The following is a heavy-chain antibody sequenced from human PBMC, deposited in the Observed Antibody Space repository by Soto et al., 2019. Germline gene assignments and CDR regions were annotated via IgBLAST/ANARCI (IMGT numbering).Heavy chain of an antibody. D-gene: IGHD2-2*01. CDR2: INTDGGSS. CDR1: GFTFSGHW. J-gene: IGHJ3*02. Sequence: EVQLVESGGDLVQPGGSLRLSCEASGFTFSGHWMHWVRQVPGKGLEWVSRINTDGGSSAYADSVKGRFTISRDNAKNTLYLQVNGLRAEDTAVYYCAREAGYCSRTSCYRRAFDTWGQGTTVTVSS. V-gene: IGHV3-74*03. CDR3: AREAGYCSRTSCYRRAFDT.